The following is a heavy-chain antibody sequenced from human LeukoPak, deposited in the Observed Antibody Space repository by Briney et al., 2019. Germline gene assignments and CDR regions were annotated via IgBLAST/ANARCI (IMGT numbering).Heavy chain of an antibody. V-gene: IGHV4-34*01. CDR1: GGSFSGYY. J-gene: IGHJ4*02. CDR2: ISSSGST. D-gene: IGHD3-22*01. CDR3: ARGYYDSSADPYFDY. Sequence: SETLSLTCAVYGGSFSGYYWSWIRQPPGKGLEWIGRISSSGSTNYNPSLKSRVTISVDTSKNQFSLKLSSVTAADTAVYYCARGYYDSSADPYFDYWGQGTLVTVSS.